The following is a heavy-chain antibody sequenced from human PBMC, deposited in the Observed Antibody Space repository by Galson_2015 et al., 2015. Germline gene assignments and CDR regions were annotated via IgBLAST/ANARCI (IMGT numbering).Heavy chain of an antibody. CDR1: GFTFNTYA. J-gene: IGHJ4*02. CDR3: TKGDGRNDGSCSDY. V-gene: IGHV3-30*01. Sequence: SLRLSCAASGFTFNTYALHWVRQAPGKGLERVAVISYDGSNRYSADSVNGRFTVSRDNSKDTLYLQMNSLRVEDTAVYYCTKGDGRNDGSCSDYWGQGTLVTVSS. CDR2: ISYDGSNR. D-gene: IGHD1-1*01.